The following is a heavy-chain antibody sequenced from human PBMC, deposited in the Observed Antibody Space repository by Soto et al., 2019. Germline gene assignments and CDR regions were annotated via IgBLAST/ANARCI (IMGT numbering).Heavy chain of an antibody. Sequence: QVQLQESGPGLVKPSQTLSLTCTVSGGSISSGGYYWNWIRHHPGKGLEWIGYISYIGSTYYTPSLKSRVTISVDTSKNQFPLKLSSVTAADTAVYYCARSVFPWVQGTLLTVSS. CDR2: ISYIGST. V-gene: IGHV4-31*03. CDR3: ARSVFP. J-gene: IGHJ5*02. CDR1: GGSISSGGYY.